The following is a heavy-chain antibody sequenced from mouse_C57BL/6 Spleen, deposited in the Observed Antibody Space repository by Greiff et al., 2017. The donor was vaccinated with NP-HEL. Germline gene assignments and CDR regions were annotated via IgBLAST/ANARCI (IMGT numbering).Heavy chain of an antibody. Sequence: VQLQQSGAELVRPGTSVKLSCKASGYTFTSYWMHWVKQRPGQGLEWIGVIDPSDSYTNYNQKFKGKATLTVDTSSSTAYMQLSSLTSEDSAVYYCASSPLYDYGFAYWGQGTLVTVSA. CDR1: GYTFTSYW. D-gene: IGHD2-4*01. V-gene: IGHV1-59*01. CDR3: ASSPLYDYGFAY. J-gene: IGHJ3*01. CDR2: IDPSDSYT.